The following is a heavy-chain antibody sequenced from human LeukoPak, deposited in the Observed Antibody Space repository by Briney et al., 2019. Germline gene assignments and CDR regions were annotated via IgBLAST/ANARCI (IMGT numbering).Heavy chain of an antibody. V-gene: IGHV1-2*06. Sequence: ASVKVSCKASGYTFTGYYIHWVRQAPGQGLEWMGRINPNRGDTDYAQKFQGRVTMTRDTSISTAYVEFLRLRFDDTAVYYCARELVGAEFGYWGQGTLVTVSS. J-gene: IGHJ4*02. D-gene: IGHD1-26*01. CDR2: INPNRGDT. CDR3: ARELVGAEFGY. CDR1: GYTFTGYY.